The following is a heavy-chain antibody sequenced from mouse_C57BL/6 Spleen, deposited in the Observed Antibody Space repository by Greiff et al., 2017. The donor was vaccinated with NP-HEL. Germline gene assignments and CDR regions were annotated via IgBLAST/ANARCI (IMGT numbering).Heavy chain of an antibody. CDR1: GYTFTSYW. Sequence: QVQLQQPGAELVKPGASVKLSCKASGYTFTSYWMQWVKQRPGQGLEWIGEIDPSDSYTNYNQKFKGKATLTVDTSSSTAYMQLSSLTSEDSAVYYCARADGYPWYFDVWGTGTTVTVSS. D-gene: IGHD2-3*01. CDR3: ARADGYPWYFDV. J-gene: IGHJ1*03. V-gene: IGHV1-50*01. CDR2: IDPSDSYT.